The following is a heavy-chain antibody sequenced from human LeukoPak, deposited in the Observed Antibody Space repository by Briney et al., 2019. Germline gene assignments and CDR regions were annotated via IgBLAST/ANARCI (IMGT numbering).Heavy chain of an antibody. Sequence: ASVKVSSKASGYTFTSYGISWVRQAPGHGLEWMGWISADNGNTNYAQKLQGRVTMTTDTSTSTAYMELRSLSSDDTAVYYCARGQYQLLRRDPAKYYFDYWGQGTLVTVSS. CDR1: GYTFTSYG. D-gene: IGHD2-2*01. CDR3: ARGQYQLLRRDPAKYYFDY. V-gene: IGHV1-18*04. J-gene: IGHJ4*02. CDR2: ISADNGNT.